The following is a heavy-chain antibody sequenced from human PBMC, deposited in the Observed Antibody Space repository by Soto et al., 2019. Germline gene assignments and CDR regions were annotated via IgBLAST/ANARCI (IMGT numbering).Heavy chain of an antibody. J-gene: IGHJ5*02. D-gene: IGHD6-13*01. V-gene: IGHV1-18*01. CDR2: ISAYNGNT. CDR3: ARDLAAAGGWFDP. CDR1: GYTFTSYG. Sequence: QVQLVQSGAEVKKPGASVKVSCKASGYTFTSYGISWVRQAPGQGLEWMGWISAYNGNTNYAQKLQGRVTMTTDTYTSTCYREPRSLRSDDTAGYYCARDLAAAGGWFDPWGQGTLVTVSS.